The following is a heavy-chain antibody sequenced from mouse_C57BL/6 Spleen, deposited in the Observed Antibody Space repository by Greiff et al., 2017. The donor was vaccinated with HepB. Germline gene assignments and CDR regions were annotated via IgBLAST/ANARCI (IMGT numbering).Heavy chain of an antibody. CDR2: IHPNSGST. CDR1: GYTFTSYW. Sequence: VQLQQPGAELVKPGASVKLSCKASGYTFTSYWMHWVKQRPGQGLEWIGMIHPNSGSTNYNEKFKSKATLTVDKSSSTAYMQLSSLTSEDSAVYYCARSVFITTVVEGYFDVWGTGTTVTVSS. J-gene: IGHJ1*03. D-gene: IGHD1-1*01. V-gene: IGHV1-64*01. CDR3: ARSVFITTVVEGYFDV.